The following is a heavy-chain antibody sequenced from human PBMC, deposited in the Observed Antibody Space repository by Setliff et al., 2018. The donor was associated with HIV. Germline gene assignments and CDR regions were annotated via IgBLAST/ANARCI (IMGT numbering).Heavy chain of an antibody. CDR3: VKGAPGYDTNPFYYYFYMHV. V-gene: IGHV3-NL1*01. J-gene: IGHJ6*03. CDR2: IYGGGSYT. Sequence: PGGSLRLSCAASGFTFSSYGMHWVRQAQGKGLELVSAIYGGGSYTYYADSVKGRFTISRDNSQNTLYLQMNGLRVEDAAVYYCVKGAPGYDTNPFYYYFYMHVWGKGTTVTVSS. D-gene: IGHD5-12*01. CDR1: GFTFSSYG.